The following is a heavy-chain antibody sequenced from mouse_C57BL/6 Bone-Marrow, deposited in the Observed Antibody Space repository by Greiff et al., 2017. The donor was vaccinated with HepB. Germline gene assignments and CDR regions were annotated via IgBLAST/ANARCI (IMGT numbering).Heavy chain of an antibody. CDR3: ARDYYGSRGWYFDV. D-gene: IGHD1-1*01. V-gene: IGHV2-9-1*01. J-gene: IGHJ1*03. CDR1: GFSLTSYA. Sequence: VQRVESGPGLVAPSQSLSITCTVSGFSLTSYAISWVRQPPGKGLEWLGVIWTGGGTNYNSALKSRLSISKDNSKSQVFLKMNSLQTDDTARYYCARDYYGSRGWYFDVWGTGTTVTVSS. CDR2: IWTGGGT.